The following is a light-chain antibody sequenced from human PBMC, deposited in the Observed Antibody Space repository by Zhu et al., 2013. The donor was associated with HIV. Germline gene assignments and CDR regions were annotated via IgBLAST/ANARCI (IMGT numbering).Light chain of an antibody. V-gene: IGKV3D-20*02. CDR1: QSVSSNY. CDR3: HQRADWPQT. CDR2: DAY. J-gene: IGKJ1*01. Sequence: EIVMTQSPGTLSLSPGDRATLSCRASQSVSSNYLAWYQQKPGQAPRLLIYDAYNRATGIPGRFSGSGSGTDFTLTISSLEPDDFAVYYCHQRADWPQTFGQGTKVXIK.